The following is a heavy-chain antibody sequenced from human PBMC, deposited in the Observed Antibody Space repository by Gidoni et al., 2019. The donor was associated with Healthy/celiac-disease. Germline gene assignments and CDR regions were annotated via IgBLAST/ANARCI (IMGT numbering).Heavy chain of an antibody. CDR1: GFTFSHAG. J-gene: IGHJ4*02. CDR2: IKSKTDGGTT. V-gene: IGHV3-15*01. CDR3: TTDTLYCSSTSCYDCDY. Sequence: EVQLVESGGGLVKPGGSLRLSCAASGFTFSHAGMRWVRQAPGKGLEWVGRIKSKTDGGTTDYAAPVKGRFTISRDDSKNTLYLQMNSLKTEDTAVYYCTTDTLYCSSTSCYDCDYWGQGTLVTVSS. D-gene: IGHD2-2*01.